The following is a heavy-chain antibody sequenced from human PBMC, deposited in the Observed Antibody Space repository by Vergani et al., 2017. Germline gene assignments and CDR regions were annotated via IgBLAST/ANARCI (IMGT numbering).Heavy chain of an antibody. CDR2: LTGGGGST. J-gene: IGHJ4*02. CDR3: VKDAGSYENFFDS. V-gene: IGHV3-23*01. CDR1: GFTFSTHA. Sequence: EVQLLESGGSLKQPGGSVRLSCAASGFTFSTHAMHGVRQAPGKGLEWVSALTGGGGSTYYADSFKGRFIISRDNSRDTLYLQMNSLRPEDTATYYCVKDAGSYENFFDSWGQGTLVTVSS. D-gene: IGHD1-26*01.